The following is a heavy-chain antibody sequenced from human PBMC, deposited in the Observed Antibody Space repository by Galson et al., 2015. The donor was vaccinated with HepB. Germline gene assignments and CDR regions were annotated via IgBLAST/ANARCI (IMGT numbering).Heavy chain of an antibody. D-gene: IGHD5-12*01. CDR2: TYYRSKWST. CDR3: ARSDIDLAA. J-gene: IGHJ5*02. V-gene: IGHV6-1*01. CDR1: GDSVSSASAT. Sequence: CAISGDSVSSASATWHWIRQSPSGGLEWLGKTYYRSKWSTNYAMSVKSRISINADTSKNQFSLQLKSVTPEDTAVYFCARSDIDLAAWGQGALVTISS.